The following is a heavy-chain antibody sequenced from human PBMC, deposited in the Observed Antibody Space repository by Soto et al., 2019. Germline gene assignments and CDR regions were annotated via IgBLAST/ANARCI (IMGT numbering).Heavy chain of an antibody. J-gene: IGHJ4*02. CDR1: GFTFSSYA. Sequence: QVQLVESGGGVVQPGRSLRLSCAASGFTFSSYAMHWVRQAPGKGLEWVAVISYDGSDKYYADSVKGRFTISRDNSKNTLNLKLNSVRADDRAVDYGAKDLGELSPEGYDYWGQGTLITVSS. CDR3: AKDLGELSPEGYDY. V-gene: IGHV3-30*18. D-gene: IGHD3-16*02. CDR2: ISYDGSDK.